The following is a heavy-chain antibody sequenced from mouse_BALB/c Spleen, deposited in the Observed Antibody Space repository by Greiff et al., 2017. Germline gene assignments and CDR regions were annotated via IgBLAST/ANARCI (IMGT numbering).Heavy chain of an antibody. Sequence: QVQLQQSGAELVRPGTSVTVSCKASGYAFTNYLTEWVKQRLGQGLVWIGEINPGSGGTNYNEKFKGKATLTADKSSSTAYMQLSSLTSDDSAVYSRARSYYRYDDWGQGTTLTVSS. CDR2: INPGSGGT. CDR1: GYAFTNYL. J-gene: IGHJ2*01. V-gene: IGHV1-54*03. D-gene: IGHD2-14*01. CDR3: ARSYYRYDD.